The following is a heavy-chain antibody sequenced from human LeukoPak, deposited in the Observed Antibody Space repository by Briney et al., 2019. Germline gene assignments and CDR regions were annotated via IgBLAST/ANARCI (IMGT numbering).Heavy chain of an antibody. CDR2: IIPTFGTA. CDR1: GGTLSSNA. Sequence: SVKVSCKASGGTLSSNAMSWVRQAPGQGLEWMGGIIPTFGTANYAQKFQGRVTITTDESTSTGYVELSSLRSEDTAVYYCARGHYYSSGAYWGNDYYYYMSVWGKGTTVTVSS. CDR3: ARGHYYSSGAYWGNDYYYYMSV. V-gene: IGHV1-69*05. D-gene: IGHD3-22*01. J-gene: IGHJ6*03.